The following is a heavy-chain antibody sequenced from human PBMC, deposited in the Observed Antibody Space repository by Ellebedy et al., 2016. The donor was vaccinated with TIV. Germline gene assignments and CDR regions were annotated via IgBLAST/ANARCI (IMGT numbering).Heavy chain of an antibody. J-gene: IGHJ4*02. V-gene: IGHV1-24*01. CDR1: GYTLTELS. CDR2: FDPEDGET. D-gene: IGHD3-10*01. Sequence: ASVKVSXXVSGYTLTELSMHWVRQAPGKGLEWTGGFDPEDGETIYAQKFQGRVTMTEDTSTDTAYMELSSLRSEDTAVYYCATNRVWFGELLPPDYWGQGTLVTVSS. CDR3: ATNRVWFGELLPPDY.